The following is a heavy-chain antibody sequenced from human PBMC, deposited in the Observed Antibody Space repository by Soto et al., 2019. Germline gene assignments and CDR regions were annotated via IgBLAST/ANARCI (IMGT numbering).Heavy chain of an antibody. D-gene: IGHD3-10*01. CDR1: GGTFSSYA. J-gene: IGHJ4*02. V-gene: IGHV1-69*13. CDR3: ARDYYGSGSYYKPFDY. CDR2: IIPIFGTA. Sequence: AVKVSCKASGGTFSSYAISWVRQAPGQGLEWMGGIIPIFGTANYAQKFQGRVTITADESTSTAYMELSSLRSEDTAVYYCARDYYGSGSYYKPFDYWGQGTLVTVSS.